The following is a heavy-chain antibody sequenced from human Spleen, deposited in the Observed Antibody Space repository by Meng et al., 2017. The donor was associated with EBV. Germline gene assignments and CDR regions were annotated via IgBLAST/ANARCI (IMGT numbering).Heavy chain of an antibody. CDR2: VYGAGSP. CDR1: AGSVIRDNCY. D-gene: IGHD2-15*01. J-gene: IGHJ4*02. Sequence: QMGESGPGLVKPLETLSLTCPVSAGSVIRDNCYWSWIRQRLGKGLEYIGYVYGAGSPNYNPSLKSRVTISMDTSKIQVSLKLTSVTAADTAVYYCARDSGVRGEWGQGTLVTVSS. CDR3: ARDSGVRGE. V-gene: IGHV4-61*01.